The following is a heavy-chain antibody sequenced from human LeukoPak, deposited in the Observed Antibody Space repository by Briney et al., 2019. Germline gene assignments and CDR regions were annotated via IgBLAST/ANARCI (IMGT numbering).Heavy chain of an antibody. CDR2: IYNGGSGT. Sequence: GGSLRLSCAASGFTFSGYWMHWVRQVPEKGLGLVSRIYNGGSGTTYADSGKGRFTVSRGNSKKTLYLQTNSLRAEDTAIYSCATGGGWDTIYRVLQHMDVWGKGTTVTVSS. CDR1: GFTFSGYW. J-gene: IGHJ6*03. V-gene: IGHV3-74*01. D-gene: IGHD3-3*01. CDR3: ATGGGWDTIYRVLQHMDV.